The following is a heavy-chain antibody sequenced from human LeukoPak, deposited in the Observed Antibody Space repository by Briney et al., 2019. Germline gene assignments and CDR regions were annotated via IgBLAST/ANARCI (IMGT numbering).Heavy chain of an antibody. CDR1: GYTFTGYY. D-gene: IGHD2-2*01. J-gene: IGHJ4*02. CDR3: ARSPAILYQLLFNY. Sequence: GASVKVSCKASGYTFTGYYMHWVRQAPGRGLEWMGWINPNSGGTNYAQKFQGRVTMTRDTSISTAYMELSRPRSDDTAVYYCARSPAILYQLLFNYWGQGTLVTVSS. CDR2: INPNSGGT. V-gene: IGHV1-2*02.